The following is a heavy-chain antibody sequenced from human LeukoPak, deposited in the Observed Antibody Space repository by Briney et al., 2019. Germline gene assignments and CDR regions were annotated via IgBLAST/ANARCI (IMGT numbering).Heavy chain of an antibody. CDR3: ARAYNSHFDY. J-gene: IGHJ4*02. V-gene: IGHV3-74*01. CDR1: GFTFSSYW. CDR2: IKSDGSST. D-gene: IGHD1-1*01. Sequence: GGSLRLSCAASGFTFSSYWMHWVRQAPGKGLVCVSRIKSDGSSTSYADSVKGRFTISRDDAKNTLYLQMNSLRAEDTAVYYCARAYNSHFDYWGQAALVTVSS.